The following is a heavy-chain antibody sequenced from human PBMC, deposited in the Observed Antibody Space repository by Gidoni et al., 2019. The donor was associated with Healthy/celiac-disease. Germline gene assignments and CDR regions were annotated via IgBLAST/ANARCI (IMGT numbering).Heavy chain of an antibody. D-gene: IGHD6-19*01. J-gene: IGHJ3*02. Sequence: QAQLVESGGGVVQPGQSLRLSCAASGFTVSRYGMHWVRQATGKGLEWVAVISYDGSNKYYADSVKGRFTISRDNSKNTLYLQMNSLRAEDTAVYYCAKDEDSSGWYGAFDIWGQGTMVTVSS. CDR3: AKDEDSSGWYGAFDI. V-gene: IGHV3-30*18. CDR1: GFTVSRYG. CDR2: ISYDGSNK.